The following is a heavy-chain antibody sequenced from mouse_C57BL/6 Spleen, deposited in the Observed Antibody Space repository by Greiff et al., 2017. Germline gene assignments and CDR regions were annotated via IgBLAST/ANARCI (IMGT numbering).Heavy chain of an antibody. Sequence: DVMLVESGEGLVKPGGSLKLSCAASGFTFSSYAMSWVRQTPEKRLEWVAYISSGGDYIYYADTVKGRFTISRDNARNTLYLQMSSLKSEDTAMYYCTRGYGIYYYAMDYWGQGTSVTVSS. CDR3: TRGYGIYYYAMDY. V-gene: IGHV5-9-1*02. CDR1: GFTFSSYA. D-gene: IGHD2-1*01. CDR2: ISSGGDYI. J-gene: IGHJ4*01.